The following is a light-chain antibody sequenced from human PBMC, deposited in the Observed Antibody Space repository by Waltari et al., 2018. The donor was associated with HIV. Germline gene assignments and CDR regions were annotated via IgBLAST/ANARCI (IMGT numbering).Light chain of an antibody. CDR2: DVS. V-gene: IGLV2-14*03. CDR3: SSYTSSSTPYV. Sequence: QSALTQPASVSGSPRQSITISCPGTSSDVGCYNYVSWYQQHPGKAPKLMIYDVSNRPSGLSDRFSGSKSGNTASLTISGLQAEDEADYYCSSYTSSSTPYVFGTGTKVTVL. J-gene: IGLJ1*01. CDR1: SSDVGCYNY.